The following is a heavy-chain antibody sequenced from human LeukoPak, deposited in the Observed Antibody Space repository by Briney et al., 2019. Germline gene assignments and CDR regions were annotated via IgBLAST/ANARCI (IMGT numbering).Heavy chain of an antibody. Sequence: GGSLRLSCEASGFTFSSSAMSWLRQAPGKGLEWVSAISDNGGTTYYADSVKGRSTISRDNSKNTLSLQLNSLRPEDTAVYYCARDRSSSRDLDNWGQGTLVTVSS. CDR3: ARDRSSSRDLDN. J-gene: IGHJ4*02. CDR1: GFTFSSSA. D-gene: IGHD6-13*01. CDR2: ISDNGGTT. V-gene: IGHV3-23*01.